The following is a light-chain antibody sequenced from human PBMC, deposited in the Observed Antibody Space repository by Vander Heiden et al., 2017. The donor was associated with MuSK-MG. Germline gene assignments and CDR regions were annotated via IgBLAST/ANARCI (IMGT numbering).Light chain of an antibody. CDR1: QSVSSSF. CDR2: GAS. CDR3: QQDGTSLNT. Sequence: EIVLTQSPGTLSLSPGERATLSCRASQSVSSSFLAWYQQKPGQAPRLLIYGASSRATGIPDRFSGSGSGTDFTLTISILDPEDFAVYYCQQDGTSLNTFGQGTLLEIK. V-gene: IGKV3-20*01. J-gene: IGKJ5*01.